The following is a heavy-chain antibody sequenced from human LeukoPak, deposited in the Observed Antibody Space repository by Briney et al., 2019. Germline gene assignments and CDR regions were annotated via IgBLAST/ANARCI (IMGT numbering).Heavy chain of an antibody. CDR2: IIPIFGTA. Sequence: GASVKVSCKASGGTFSSYAISWVRQAPGQGLEWMGGIIPIFGTANYAQKFQGRVTITADKSTSTAYMELSSLRSEDTAVYYCARAYYYDSLDAFDIWGQGTMVTVSS. CDR3: ARAYYYDSLDAFDI. CDR1: GGTFSSYA. J-gene: IGHJ3*02. D-gene: IGHD3-22*01. V-gene: IGHV1-69*06.